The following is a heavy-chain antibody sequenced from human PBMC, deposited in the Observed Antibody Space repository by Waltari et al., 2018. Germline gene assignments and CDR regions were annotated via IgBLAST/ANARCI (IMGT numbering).Heavy chain of an antibody. CDR2: IWHDGSNE. CDR1: GFTLRTYD. V-gene: IGHV3-33*08. J-gene: IGHJ4*02. CDR3: ASQSTTLFDY. D-gene: IGHD2-15*01. Sequence: VQLVESGGGLVQPGGSLRLSCAASGFTLRTYDMPWVRQAPGKGLEWVAVIWHDGSNEYYVDSVKGRFTISRDNSKNTLYLQMNSLRAEDSAVYYCASQSTTLFDYWGQGTLVTVSS.